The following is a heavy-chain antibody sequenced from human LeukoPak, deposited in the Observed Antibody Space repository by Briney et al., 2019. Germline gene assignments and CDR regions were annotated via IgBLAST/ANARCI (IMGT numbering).Heavy chain of an antibody. V-gene: IGHV1-2*02. Sequence: GASVKVSCKASGYIFSGYYMHWVRQAPGQGLEWMGWINPNSGDTNYAQKFQGRVTMTRDTSISTAYMELSRLRSDDTAVYYCARHTGEGSHFQHWGQGSLVTVSS. D-gene: IGHD3-16*01. CDR2: INPNSGDT. CDR3: ARHTGEGSHFQH. CDR1: GYIFSGYY. J-gene: IGHJ1*01.